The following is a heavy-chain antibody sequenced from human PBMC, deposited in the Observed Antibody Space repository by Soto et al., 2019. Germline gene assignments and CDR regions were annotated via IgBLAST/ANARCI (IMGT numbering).Heavy chain of an antibody. V-gene: IGHV3-33*01. CDR3: ARDRGKGAFFDY. CDR1: GFTFNTYG. J-gene: IGHJ4*02. CDR2: ILFDGSNT. Sequence: GGSLRLSCAASGFTFNTYGMHWVRQAPGKGLEWVALILFDGSNTYYADSVKGRFTISRDNSKNTLYLQMNSLRAEDTAVYYCARDRGKGAFFDYWGLGTLVTVSS. D-gene: IGHD3-10*01.